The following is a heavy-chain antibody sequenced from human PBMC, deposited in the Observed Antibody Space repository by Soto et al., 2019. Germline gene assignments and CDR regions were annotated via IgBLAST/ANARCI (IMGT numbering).Heavy chain of an antibody. D-gene: IGHD1-1*01. Sequence: ASVKVSCKASGYTFTSYGISWVRQAPGQGLEWMGWISAYNGNTNYAQKLQGRVTMTTDTSTNTAYMELRSLRADDTAVYYCARQLDGSQRAFHAFDIWGQGTMVTVSS. CDR1: GYTFTSYG. CDR3: ARQLDGSQRAFHAFDI. V-gene: IGHV1-18*01. CDR2: ISAYNGNT. J-gene: IGHJ3*02.